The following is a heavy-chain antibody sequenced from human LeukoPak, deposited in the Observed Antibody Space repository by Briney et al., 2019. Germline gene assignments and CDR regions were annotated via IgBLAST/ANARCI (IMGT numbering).Heavy chain of an antibody. CDR3: AAAGDYYYYYGMDV. Sequence: GSLRLSCAASGFTFSSYSMNWVRQAPGKGLEWGSSISSSSSYIYYADSVKGRFTISRDNAKNSLYLQMNSLRAEDTAVYYCAAAGDYYYYYGMDVWGQGTTVTVSS. D-gene: IGHD6-13*01. J-gene: IGHJ6*02. CDR2: ISSSSSYI. V-gene: IGHV3-21*01. CDR1: GFTFSSYS.